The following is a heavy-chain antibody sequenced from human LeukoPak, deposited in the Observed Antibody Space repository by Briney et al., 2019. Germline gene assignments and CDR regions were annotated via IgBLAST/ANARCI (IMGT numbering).Heavy chain of an antibody. Sequence: GGSLRLSCAASGFTVSDNYMNWVRQAPGKGLEWVSVIDDSDGKTYYADSVQGRFTISRDNSKNTLYLQMHSLRAEDTAIYYCAKKAQLTSPGNYFDYWGQGTLVTVSA. CDR3: AKKAQLTSPGNYFDY. J-gene: IGHJ4*02. CDR1: GFTVSDNY. V-gene: IGHV3-23*01. D-gene: IGHD1-1*01. CDR2: IDDSDGKT.